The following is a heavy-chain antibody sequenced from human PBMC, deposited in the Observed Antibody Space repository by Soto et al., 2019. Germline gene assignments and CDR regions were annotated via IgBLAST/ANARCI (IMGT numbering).Heavy chain of an antibody. CDR3: AKMMGHYYYYAMDV. J-gene: IGHJ6*02. Sequence: GGSLRLSCAASGFTFSSYAMSWVRQAPGKGLEWVSGISGSGGLTYYADSVKGRLTISRDNSRNTLYLQINSLRADDTAVYYCAKMMGHYYYYAMDVWGQGTTVTVSS. CDR2: ISGSGGLT. D-gene: IGHD3-16*01. CDR1: GFTFSSYA. V-gene: IGHV3-23*01.